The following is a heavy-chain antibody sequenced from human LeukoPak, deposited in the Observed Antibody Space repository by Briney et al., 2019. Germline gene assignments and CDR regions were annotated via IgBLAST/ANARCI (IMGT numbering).Heavy chain of an antibody. D-gene: IGHD3-22*01. CDR1: GFTFSSYG. J-gene: IGHJ3*02. CDR3: ATVPRPYRSGYFDAFDI. V-gene: IGHV3-30*03. CDR2: ISYDGSNK. Sequence: PGGSLRLSCAASGFTFSSYGMHWVRQAPGKGLEWVAVISYDGSNKYYADSVKGRFTISRDNSKNPLYLQMNSLTAEDTAVYYCATVPRPYRSGYFDAFDIWGQGTMVTVSS.